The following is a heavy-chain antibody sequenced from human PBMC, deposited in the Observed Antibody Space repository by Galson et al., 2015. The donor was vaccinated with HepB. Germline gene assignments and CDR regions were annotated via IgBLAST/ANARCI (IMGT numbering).Heavy chain of an antibody. Sequence: SLRLSCAASGFTFSGYAMHWVRQAPGKGLEWVAVISYDGSNKYYADSVKGRFTISRDNSKNTLYLQMNGLRAEDPAVYYCAREGDDYGDYVSGDYYGMDVWGQGTTVTVSS. J-gene: IGHJ6*02. V-gene: IGHV3-30-3*01. D-gene: IGHD4-17*01. CDR1: GFTFSGYA. CDR3: AREGDDYGDYVSGDYYGMDV. CDR2: ISYDGSNK.